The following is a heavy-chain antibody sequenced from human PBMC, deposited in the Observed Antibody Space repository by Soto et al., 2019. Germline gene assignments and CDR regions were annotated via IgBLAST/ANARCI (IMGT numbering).Heavy chain of an antibody. Sequence: QAQVVQSGAEVRKPGSSVKLSCKASEGTFNSYAIAWVRQAPGQGLEWIGGIIPYYNTLNYAQKFQDRVTVTADDSTNTVYMELSSLRSDDTAVYFCASGASRWYPYFFDSWAQGTLVTGSS. V-gene: IGHV1-69*01. D-gene: IGHD6-13*01. CDR3: ASGASRWYPYFFDS. CDR1: EGTFNSYA. J-gene: IGHJ4*02. CDR2: IIPYYNTL.